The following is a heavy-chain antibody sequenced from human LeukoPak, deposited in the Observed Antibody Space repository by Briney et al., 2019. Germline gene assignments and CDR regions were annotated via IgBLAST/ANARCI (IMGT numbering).Heavy chain of an antibody. CDR1: GGSISSSSYY. D-gene: IGHD3-10*01. Sequence: SQTLSLTCTVSGGSISSSSYYWGWIRQPPGKGLEWIGSIYYSGSTYYNPSLKSRVTISVDTSKNQFSLKLSSVTAADTAVYYCAREPLWFGEYTGGWFDPWGQGTLVTVSS. J-gene: IGHJ5*02. CDR2: IYYSGST. CDR3: AREPLWFGEYTGGWFDP. V-gene: IGHV4-39*07.